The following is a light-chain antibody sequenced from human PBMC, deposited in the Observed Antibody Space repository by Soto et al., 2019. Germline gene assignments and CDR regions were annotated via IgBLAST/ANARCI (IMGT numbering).Light chain of an antibody. Sequence: EIVLTQSPGTLALSPGERAALSCRASQSVSSSFLAWYQQKPGQTPRLLIYDASGRATGIPDRFSGSGSGTDFTLTISRLEPEDFAVYYCQQYGSSPHTFGQGTKLEI. CDR3: QQYGSSPHT. CDR2: DAS. J-gene: IGKJ2*01. CDR1: QSVSSSF. V-gene: IGKV3-20*01.